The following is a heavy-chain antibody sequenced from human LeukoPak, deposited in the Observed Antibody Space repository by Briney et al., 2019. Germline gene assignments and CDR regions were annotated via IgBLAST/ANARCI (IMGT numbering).Heavy chain of an antibody. CDR1: GGSISSGSYY. D-gene: IGHD3-16*01. CDR2: IYTSGST. CDR3: ARGLMMAYAFDI. J-gene: IGHJ3*02. Sequence: SQTLSLTCTVSGGSISSGSYYWSWIRQPAGKGLEWIGRIYTSGSTNYNPSLKSRVTISVDTSKNQFSLKLSSVTAADTAVYYCARGLMMAYAFDIWGQGTMVTVSS. V-gene: IGHV4-61*02.